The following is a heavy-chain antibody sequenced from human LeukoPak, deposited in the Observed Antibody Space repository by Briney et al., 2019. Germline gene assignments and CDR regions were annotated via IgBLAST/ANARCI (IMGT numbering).Heavy chain of an antibody. V-gene: IGHV4-34*01. J-gene: IGHJ4*02. Sequence: SETLSLNCAVYGGSLSGYYWGWIRQPPGEGLEWIGEINHSGSTNYNPSLKSRVTISVDTSKNQFSLRLSSVTAADTAVYYCAREGVDFDYWGQGTLVTVSS. CDR2: INHSGST. CDR1: GGSLSGYY. CDR3: AREGVDFDY. D-gene: IGHD5-12*01.